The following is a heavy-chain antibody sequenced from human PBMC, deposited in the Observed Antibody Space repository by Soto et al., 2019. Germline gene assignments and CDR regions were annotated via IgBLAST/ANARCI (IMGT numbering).Heavy chain of an antibody. CDR2: ISSTGRTI. J-gene: IGHJ4*02. D-gene: IGHD6-19*01. Sequence: GSLRLSCGASGFTFRNYYMSWIRQAPGKGLEWVSYISSTGRTIYYADSVKGRFTVSRDNAQNSLSLKLNSLRVEDTAVYYCARSYSSGWEFDYWGQGTQVTVSS. CDR3: ARSYSSGWEFDY. V-gene: IGHV3-11*01. CDR1: GFTFRNYY.